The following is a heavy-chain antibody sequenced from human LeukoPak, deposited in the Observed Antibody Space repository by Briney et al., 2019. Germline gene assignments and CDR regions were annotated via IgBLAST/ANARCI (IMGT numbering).Heavy chain of an antibody. CDR2: ISSTSNYI. CDR3: ARVARQGSSWAFDY. CDR1: GFTFSTYA. V-gene: IGHV3-21*01. J-gene: IGHJ4*02. Sequence: PGGSLRLSCAASGFTFSTYAISWVRQAPGKGLEWVSCISSTSNYIFYADSVRGRFTISRDNAKNSLYLQMDSLRAEDTAVYYCARVARQGSSWAFDYWGQGTLVTVSS. D-gene: IGHD6-13*01.